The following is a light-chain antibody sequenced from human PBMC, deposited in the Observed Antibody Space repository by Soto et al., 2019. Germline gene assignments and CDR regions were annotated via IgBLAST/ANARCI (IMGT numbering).Light chain of an antibody. J-gene: IGKJ4*01. V-gene: IGKV1-9*01. CDR1: QAVPNN. CDR3: QQVKTYPRT. Sequence: DIPLTQSPSLLSAAVGAKVPLTFRPSQAVPNNMAWYHQKPGKPPKLLIYEESTLRSRVPSRFSGRKSGTQFTLTIDSLQPEDFATYYCQQVKTYPRTFGGGTKV. CDR2: EES.